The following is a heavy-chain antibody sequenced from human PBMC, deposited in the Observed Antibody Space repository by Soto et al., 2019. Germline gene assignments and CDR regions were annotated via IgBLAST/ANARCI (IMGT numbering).Heavy chain of an antibody. CDR3: AHGRITGTILAFDY. Sequence: SGPTLVNPTQTLTLTCTFSGFSLSTRGVGVGWIRQPPGKALEWLALIYWDDDKRYSPSLKSRLTITEDTSKNQVVLTMTNMDPVDTATYYCAHGRITGTILAFDYRAQRTPVTGSS. CDR2: IYWDDDK. CDR1: GFSLSTRGVG. J-gene: IGHJ4*02. D-gene: IGHD1-7*01. V-gene: IGHV2-5*02.